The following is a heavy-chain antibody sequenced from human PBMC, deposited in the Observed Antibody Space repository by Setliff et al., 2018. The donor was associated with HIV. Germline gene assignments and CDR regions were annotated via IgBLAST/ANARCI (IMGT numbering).Heavy chain of an antibody. D-gene: IGHD3-3*01. CDR3: AREGAPITLRFVGRDRRAFDI. J-gene: IGHJ3*02. CDR1: GGTFSSYA. CDR2: IIPIFGTA. V-gene: IGHV1-69*13. Sequence: VASVKVSCKASGGTFSSYAISWVRQAPGQGLEWMGGIIPIFGTANYAQKFQGRVTITADESTSTAYMELSSLRSEDTAVYYCAREGAPITLRFVGRDRRAFDIWGQGTMVTVSS.